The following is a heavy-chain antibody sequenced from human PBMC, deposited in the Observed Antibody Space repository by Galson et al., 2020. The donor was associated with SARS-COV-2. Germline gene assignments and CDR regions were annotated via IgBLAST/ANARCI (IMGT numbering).Heavy chain of an antibody. J-gene: IGHJ6*02. CDR1: GYSFTSYW. D-gene: IGHD3-9*01. CDR2: IYPGDSDT. V-gene: IGHV5-51*01. CDR3: ARMAINYYYGMDV. Sequence: GESLKISCKGSGYSFTSYWIGWVRQMPGKGLEWMGIIYPGDSDTRYSPSFQGQVTISADKSISTAYLQWSSLKASDTAMYYCARMAINYYYGMDVWGQGTTVTVSS.